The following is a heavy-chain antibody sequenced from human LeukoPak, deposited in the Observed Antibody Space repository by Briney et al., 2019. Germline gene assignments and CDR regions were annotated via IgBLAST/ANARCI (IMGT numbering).Heavy chain of an antibody. CDR1: GFKFSDSY. CDR2: ITSGGTTM. V-gene: IGHV3-11*04. D-gene: IGHD1/OR15-1a*01. CDR3: AREAVMPVAPVKIGTSDRPLYEYYGLDV. Sequence: GGSLRLSCVASGFKFSDSYMNWVRQAPGKGLEWISYITSGGTTMYYADSVKGRFTVSRDNAKNSLHLQMNSLRAEDTAVYYCAREAVMPVAPVKIGTSDRPLYEYYGLDVWGQGTTVTVS. J-gene: IGHJ6*02.